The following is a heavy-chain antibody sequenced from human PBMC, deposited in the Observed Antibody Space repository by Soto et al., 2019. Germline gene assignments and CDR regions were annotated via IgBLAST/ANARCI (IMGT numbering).Heavy chain of an antibody. D-gene: IGHD2-15*01. J-gene: IGHJ4*02. Sequence: QITLKESGPTLVKPTQTLTLTCTFSGFSLSTGGVGVGWIRQPPGKALEWLALIYWDDDKRYRTSLQNRLTITADTSYNQVVLSMSNMGLDDTATYYCAHRNVEVVGGPTNTFDYWGQGALVTVSS. CDR3: AHRNVEVVGGPTNTFDY. V-gene: IGHV2-5*02. CDR2: IYWDDDK. CDR1: GFSLSTGGVG.